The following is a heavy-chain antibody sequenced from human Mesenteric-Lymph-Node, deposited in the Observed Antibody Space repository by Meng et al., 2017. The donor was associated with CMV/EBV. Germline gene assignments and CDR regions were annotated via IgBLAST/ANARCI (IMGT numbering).Heavy chain of an antibody. D-gene: IGHD3-16*01. J-gene: IGHJ4*02. Sequence: CNGYSGSFSGYWWTWIRQSPGKGLEWIGEINHAGSTNYNPSLGSRVTISVDTLRDRFSLKLSSVTAADTAVYYCAREPLGGSYYFDSWGQGTLVTVSS. CDR2: INHAGST. CDR1: SGSFSGYW. CDR3: AREPLGGSYYFDS. V-gene: IGHV4-34*01.